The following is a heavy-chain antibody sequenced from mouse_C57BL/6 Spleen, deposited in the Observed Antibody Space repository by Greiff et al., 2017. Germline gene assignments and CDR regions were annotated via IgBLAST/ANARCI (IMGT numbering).Heavy chain of an antibody. J-gene: IGHJ1*03. Sequence: EVMLVESGGGLVKPGGSLKLSCAASGFTFSSYAMSWVRQTPEKRLEWVATISDGGSYTYYPANVKGRFTISRDNAKNNLYLQMSQLKSEDTAMYYCARAPSQLGYFDGWGTGTTVTVSS. V-gene: IGHV5-4*03. D-gene: IGHD2-12*01. CDR1: GFTFSSYA. CDR2: ISDGGSYT. CDR3: ARAPSQLGYFDG.